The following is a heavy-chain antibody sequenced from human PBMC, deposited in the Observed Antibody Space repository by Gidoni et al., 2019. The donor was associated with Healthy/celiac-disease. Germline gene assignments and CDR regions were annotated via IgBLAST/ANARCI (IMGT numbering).Heavy chain of an antibody. CDR1: GFTFSSYW. D-gene: IGHD7-27*01. V-gene: IGHV3-74*01. CDR2: INSDGIST. CDR3: ARDSGNWGAYYYYYGMDV. Sequence: EVQLVESGGGLVQPGGPLRLSCAASGFTFSSYWMHWVRQAPGKRLVWVSRINSDGISTSYADSVKSRFTISRDNAKNTLYLQMNSLRAEDTAVYYCARDSGNWGAYYYYYGMDVWGQGTTVTVSS. J-gene: IGHJ6*02.